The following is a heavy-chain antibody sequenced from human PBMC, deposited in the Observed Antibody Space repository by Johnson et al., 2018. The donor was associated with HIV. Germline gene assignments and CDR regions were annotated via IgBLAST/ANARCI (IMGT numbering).Heavy chain of an antibody. J-gene: IGHJ3*02. D-gene: IGHD6-13*01. CDR1: GFTFSSYD. V-gene: IGHV3-13*01. CDR3: ARGKGAAAAEAFDI. Sequence: VQLVESGGGLVQPGGSLRLSCAASGFTFSSYDMHWVRQATGKGLEWVSAIGTAGDTYYTGPVTGRFTISRETAKNSLYLQMNSLGAGDTAVYYCARGKGAAAAEAFDIWGQGTMVTVSS. CDR2: IGTAGDT.